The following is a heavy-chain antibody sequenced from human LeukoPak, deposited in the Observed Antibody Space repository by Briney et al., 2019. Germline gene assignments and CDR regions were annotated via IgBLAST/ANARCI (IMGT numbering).Heavy chain of an antibody. CDR3: ARQKSYYDSGELYFDY. J-gene: IGHJ4*02. V-gene: IGHV1-69*05. Sequence: SVKVSCKASGGTSSSYAISWVRQAPGQGLEWMGKIITIFGRANYAQKFQGRVTITTDESTSTAYMELSSLRSEDTAVYYCARQKSYYDSGELYFDYWGQGTLVTVSS. CDR2: IITIFGRA. D-gene: IGHD3-22*01. CDR1: GGTSSSYA.